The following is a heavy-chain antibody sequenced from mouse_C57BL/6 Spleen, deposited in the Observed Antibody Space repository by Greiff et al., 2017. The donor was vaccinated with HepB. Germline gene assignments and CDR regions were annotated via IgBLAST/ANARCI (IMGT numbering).Heavy chain of an antibody. CDR1: GFSLTSYG. D-gene: IGHD2-3*01. J-gene: IGHJ4*01. CDR3: ARKKFYDGYGAMDY. CDR2: IWSGGST. V-gene: IGHV2-2*01. Sequence: QVHVKQSGPGLVQPSQSLSITCTVSGFSLTSYGVHWVRQSPGKGLEWLGVIWSGGSTDYNAAFISRLSISKDNSKSQVFFKMNSLQADDTAIYYCARKKFYDGYGAMDYWGQGTSVTVSS.